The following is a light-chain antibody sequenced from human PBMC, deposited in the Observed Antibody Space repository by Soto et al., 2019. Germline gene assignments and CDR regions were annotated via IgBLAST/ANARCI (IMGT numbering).Light chain of an antibody. CDR1: QSVSSY. CDR3: QQRSNWPIT. CDR2: DAS. V-gene: IGKV3-11*01. J-gene: IGKJ5*01. Sequence: VMYQSPATLSVSPGETATLSCRASQSVSSYLAWYQQKPGQAPRLLIYDASNRATGIPARFSGSGSGTDFTLTISSLEAEDFAGDYCQQRSNWPITFGQGRRLEI.